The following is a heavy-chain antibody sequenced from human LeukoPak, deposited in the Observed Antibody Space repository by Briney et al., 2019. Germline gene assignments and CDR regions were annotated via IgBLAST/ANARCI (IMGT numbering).Heavy chain of an antibody. Sequence: PGGSLRLSCAASGFTFSSYSMNWVRQAPGKGLEWVSYISSSSSTIYYADSVKGRFTISRDNAKNSLYLQMNSLRAEDTAVYYCARDPWRYSYGRSYYFDYWGQGTLVTVPS. CDR1: GFTFSSYS. V-gene: IGHV3-48*01. D-gene: IGHD5-18*01. CDR2: ISSSSSTI. J-gene: IGHJ4*02. CDR3: ARDPWRYSYGRSYYFDY.